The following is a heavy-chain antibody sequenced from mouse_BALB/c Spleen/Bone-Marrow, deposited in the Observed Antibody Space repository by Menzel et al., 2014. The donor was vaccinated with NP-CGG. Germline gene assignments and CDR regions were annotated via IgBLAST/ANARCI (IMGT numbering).Heavy chain of an antibody. CDR1: GYSITSDYY. CDR3: VRESTSTAAMDY. J-gene: IGHJ4*01. CDR2: LSYDGRS. Sequence: VQLKESGPGLVEPSQSLSLTCSVTGYSITSDYYWNWIRQFPGNKLEWMGYLSYDGRSIYTPALKNRIFITRDTSKNQFFLKLNSVTTEDTATYYCVRESTSTAAMDYWGQGASVTVSS. D-gene: IGHD1-2*01. V-gene: IGHV3-6*02.